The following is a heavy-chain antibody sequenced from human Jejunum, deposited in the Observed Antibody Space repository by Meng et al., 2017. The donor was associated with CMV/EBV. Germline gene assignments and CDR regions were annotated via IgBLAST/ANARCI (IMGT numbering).Heavy chain of an antibody. J-gene: IGHJ4*02. D-gene: IGHD7-27*01. V-gene: IGHV1-2*06. CDR1: GYTFTGYY. CDR2: INPNSGGT. Sequence: QVQLVQAGAGVKKPGASVKVSCKASGYTFTGYYMHWVRQAPGQGLEWMGRINPNSGGTNYAQKFQGRVTMTRDTSISTAYMELSSLRSDDAAIYYCVRANLGSADYWGQGTLVTVSS. CDR3: VRANLGSADY.